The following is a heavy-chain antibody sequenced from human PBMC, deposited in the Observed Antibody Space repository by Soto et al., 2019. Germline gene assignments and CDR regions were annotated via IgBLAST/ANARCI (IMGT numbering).Heavy chain of an antibody. J-gene: IGHJ4*02. CDR1: GGTSTRSA. CDR2: IVPMFGTS. CDR3: NRGSEYDFWSGYL. D-gene: IGHD3-3*01. Sequence: QERLVQSGAEVRKPGSSVKVSCKVTGGTSTRSALNWVRQAPGQGLEWMGGIVPMFGTSKYAQKFQGRVTITADTSTNIAYMEVRSLRSEDTAVYYCNRGSEYDFWSGYLWGQGTLVSVSS. V-gene: IGHV1-69*06.